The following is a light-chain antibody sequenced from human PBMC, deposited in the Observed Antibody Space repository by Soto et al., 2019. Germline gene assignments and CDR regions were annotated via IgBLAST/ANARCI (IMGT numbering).Light chain of an antibody. CDR2: AAS. Sequence: DIQMTHSPSSRSASVGERITITFLASQSISSSLNWFQHSPGQPPKLLLFAASNLHAGVPPRFSGSGSGTSFSLTIRSLQPEDFATYYCQQGFNLPRTFGPGTKVDIK. V-gene: IGKV1-39*01. CDR1: QSISSS. J-gene: IGKJ1*01. CDR3: QQGFNLPRT.